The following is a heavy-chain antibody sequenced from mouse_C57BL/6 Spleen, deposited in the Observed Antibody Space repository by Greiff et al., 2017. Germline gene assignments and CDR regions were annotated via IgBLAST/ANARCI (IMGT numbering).Heavy chain of an antibody. J-gene: IGHJ2*01. CDR2: IHPNSGST. Sequence: QVQLQQPGAELVKPGASVKLSCKASGYTFTSYWMHWVKQRPGQGLEWIGMIHPNSGSTNYNEKFKSKATLTVDKSSSTAYMQLSSLTSEDSAVYYCARSRAYYSNYVLFDYWGQGTTLTVSS. CDR3: ARSRAYYSNYVLFDY. V-gene: IGHV1-64*01. D-gene: IGHD2-5*01. CDR1: GYTFTSYW.